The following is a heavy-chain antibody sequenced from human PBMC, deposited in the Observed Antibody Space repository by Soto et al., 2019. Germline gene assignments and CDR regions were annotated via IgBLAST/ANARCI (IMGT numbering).Heavy chain of an antibody. V-gene: IGHV1-69*02. D-gene: IGHD3-22*01. CDR3: GISRHDSNFYYYGTDV. J-gene: IGHJ6*02. CDR1: GGTFSSHT. Sequence: QVQLVQSGAEVKKPGSSLKVSCKASGGTFSSHTISWVRLAPGQGLEWMGRTIPILGITNYAQNFQGRVTLTADTSTGTASMELSSPRSEDTAVYYCGISRHDSNFYYYGTDVWGQGTTVTVSS. CDR2: TIPILGIT.